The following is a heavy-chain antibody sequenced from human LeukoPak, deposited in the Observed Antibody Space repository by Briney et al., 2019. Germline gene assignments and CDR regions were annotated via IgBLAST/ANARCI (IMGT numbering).Heavy chain of an antibody. Sequence: ASVKVSCKASGGTFSSYAISWVRQAPGQGLEWMGWINPNSGGTNYAQKFQGRVTMTRDTSISTAYMELSRLRSDDTAVYYCARDPYSSGWKGLADYWGQGTLVTVSS. V-gene: IGHV1-2*02. CDR2: INPNSGGT. CDR1: GGTFSSYA. D-gene: IGHD6-19*01. CDR3: ARDPYSSGWKGLADY. J-gene: IGHJ4*02.